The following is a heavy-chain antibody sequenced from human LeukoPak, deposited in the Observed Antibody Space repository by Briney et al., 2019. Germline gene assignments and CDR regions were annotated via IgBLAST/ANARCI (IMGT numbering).Heavy chain of an antibody. J-gene: IGHJ3*02. CDR2: ISYDGSNE. Sequence: GGSLRLSCAASGFTFSSYVMHWVRQAPGKGVEWVAIISYDGSNEYYADSVKGRFTISRDNSKNTLYLQMNSLRAEDTAVYYCAKDHPRYDYVWGSYRYHQTGGAFDIWGQGTMVTVSS. CDR3: AKDHPRYDYVWGSYRYHQTGGAFDI. V-gene: IGHV3-30*04. CDR1: GFTFSSYV. D-gene: IGHD3-16*02.